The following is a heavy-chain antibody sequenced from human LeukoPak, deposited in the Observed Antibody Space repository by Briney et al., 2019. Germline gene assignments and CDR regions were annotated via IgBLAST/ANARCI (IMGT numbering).Heavy chain of an antibody. J-gene: IGHJ6*03. V-gene: IGHV4-59*12. CDR2: IYYSGST. D-gene: IGHD3-22*01. Sequence: SETLSLTCTVSGGSINSYYWSWIRQPPGKGLEWIGYIYYSGSTNYNPSLKSRVTMSVDTSKNQFSLKLSSVTAADTAVYYCARAEGSSGYFYYYYMDVWGKGTTVTVSS. CDR1: GGSINSYY. CDR3: ARAEGSSGYFYYYYMDV.